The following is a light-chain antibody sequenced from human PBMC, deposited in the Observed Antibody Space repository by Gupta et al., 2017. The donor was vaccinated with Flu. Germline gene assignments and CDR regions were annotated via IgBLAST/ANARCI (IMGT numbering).Light chain of an antibody. CDR2: AAS. Sequence: GDRVTITCRASQSVKNFLNWYQQKPGRAPKLLIDAASTLQGGVPSRFSGSGSGTDFTLTINSLQPDDFATYYCQQGYNTPQTFGRGTTVEVK. J-gene: IGKJ4*02. V-gene: IGKV1-39*01. CDR1: QSVKNF. CDR3: QQGYNTPQT.